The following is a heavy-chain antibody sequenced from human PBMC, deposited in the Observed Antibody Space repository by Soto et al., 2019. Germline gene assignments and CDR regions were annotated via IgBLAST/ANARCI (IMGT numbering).Heavy chain of an antibody. CDR2: INPNSGGT. D-gene: IGHD3-9*01. CDR1: GYTFTGYY. Sequence: ASVKVSCKASGYTFTGYYMHWVRQAPGQGLEWMGWINPNSGGTNYAQKFQGWVTMTRDTSISTAYMELSRLRSDDTAVYYCARDGVHYDILTGYYKDNWFDPWGQGTLVTVSS. J-gene: IGHJ5*02. CDR3: ARDGVHYDILTGYYKDNWFDP. V-gene: IGHV1-2*04.